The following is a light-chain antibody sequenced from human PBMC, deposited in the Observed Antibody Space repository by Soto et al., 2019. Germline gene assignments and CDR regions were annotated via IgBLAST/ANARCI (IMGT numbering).Light chain of an antibody. V-gene: IGKV2-28*01. CDR2: FVS. Sequence: DIVLTQSPLSLPVTPGEPASISCRSSQSVPHSNGHNYVNWYLQKPGQSPQLLIYFVSNRASGVPDRISGSGSGTDFTLKISRVEAEDVGLYYCMQAVESPLTFGGGTKVEIK. CDR3: MQAVESPLT. CDR1: QSVPHSNGHNY. J-gene: IGKJ4*01.